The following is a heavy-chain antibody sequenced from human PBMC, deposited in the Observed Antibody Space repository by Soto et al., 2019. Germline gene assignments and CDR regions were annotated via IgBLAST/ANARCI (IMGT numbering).Heavy chain of an antibody. J-gene: IGHJ6*02. V-gene: IGHV3-23*01. Sequence: GGSLRLSCAASGFTFSSYAMSWVRQAPGKGLEWVSAISGSGGSTYYADSVKGRFTISRDNSKNTLYLQMNSLRAEDTAVYYCAKLCYDSSPIGCGYYYYGMDVWGQGTTVTVSS. D-gene: IGHD3-22*01. CDR3: AKLCYDSSPIGCGYYYYGMDV. CDR1: GFTFSSYA. CDR2: ISGSGGST.